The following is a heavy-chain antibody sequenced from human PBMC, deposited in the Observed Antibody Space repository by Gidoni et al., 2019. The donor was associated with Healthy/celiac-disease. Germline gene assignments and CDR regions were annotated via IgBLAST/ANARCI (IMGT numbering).Heavy chain of an antibody. CDR2: IKSKTDGGTT. Sequence: EVQLVESGGGLVKPGGSLRLSCAASGFTFSNAWMNWFRQAPGKGLEWVGRIKSKTDGGTTDYAAPVKGRFTISRDDSKNTLYLQMNSLKTEDTAVYYCTTELTMIVVVIDYWGQGTLVTVSS. CDR1: GFTFSNAW. D-gene: IGHD3-22*01. J-gene: IGHJ4*02. V-gene: IGHV3-15*07. CDR3: TTELTMIVVVIDY.